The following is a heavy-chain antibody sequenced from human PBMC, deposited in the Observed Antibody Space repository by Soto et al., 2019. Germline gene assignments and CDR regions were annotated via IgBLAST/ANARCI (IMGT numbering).Heavy chain of an antibody. CDR1: GYSFTSYW. J-gene: IGHJ6*02. V-gene: IGHV5-10-1*01. CDR3: ASLQQYGMDL. CDR2: IDPSDSYT. Sequence: PGESLKISCKGSGYSFTSYWIAWVRQMPGKGLEWMGRIDPSDSYTNYSPSFQGHVTISADKSISTAYLQWGSLKASDTAMYYCASLQQYGMDLWGQGSTVNVYS. D-gene: IGHD6-13*01.